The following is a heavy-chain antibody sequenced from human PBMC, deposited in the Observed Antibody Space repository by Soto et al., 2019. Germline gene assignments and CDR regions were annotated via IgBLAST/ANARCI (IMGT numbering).Heavy chain of an antibody. Sequence: QVQLVQSGAEVKMPGASVKVSCKASGYTFTDYYVHWVRQAPGQGLEWVAWINPKTGSTHYAQKFQGRVTMTRDTSINTAYMEVTSLTSDDTAVYYCARTPESAHHDYWGHGTLVTVSS. CDR3: ARTPESAHHDY. J-gene: IGHJ4*01. CDR1: GYTFTDYY. V-gene: IGHV1-2*02. CDR2: INPKTGST. D-gene: IGHD6-6*01.